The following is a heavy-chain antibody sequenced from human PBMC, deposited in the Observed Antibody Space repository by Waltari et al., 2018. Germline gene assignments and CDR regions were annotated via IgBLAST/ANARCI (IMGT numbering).Heavy chain of an antibody. CDR3: AKVGSLSSLGAYGS. V-gene: IGHV3-23*01. D-gene: IGHD1-26*01. J-gene: IGHJ5*02. CDR2: IAGSGGRTDSP. Sequence: EVQLLESGGGLIQPGGSLRLSCAASGFSFATYVMSWVRQAPGKGLEWISSIAGSGGRTDSPDYADSVNGRFTIYRDNSKNTLYLQMESLRDEDTAVYYCAKVGSLSSLGAYGSWGQGTLVTVSS. CDR1: GFSFATYV.